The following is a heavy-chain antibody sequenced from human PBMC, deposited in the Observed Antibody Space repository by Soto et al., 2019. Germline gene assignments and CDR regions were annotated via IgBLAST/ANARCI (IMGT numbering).Heavy chain of an antibody. D-gene: IGHD5-12*01. CDR2: ISSSSSYI. CDR1: GFTFSSYS. Sequence: GESLRLSGAASGFTFSSYSMNWVRQAPGKGLEWVSSISSSSSYIYYADSVKGRFTISRDNAKNSLYLQMNSLRAEDTAVYYCARSPRLRGRIGYWGQGTLVTVSS. CDR3: ARSPRLRGRIGY. V-gene: IGHV3-21*01. J-gene: IGHJ4*02.